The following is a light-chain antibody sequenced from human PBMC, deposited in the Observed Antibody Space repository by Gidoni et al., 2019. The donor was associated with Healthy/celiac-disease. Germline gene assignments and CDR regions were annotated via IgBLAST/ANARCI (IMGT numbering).Light chain of an antibody. CDR3: QQYKAYPWT. V-gene: IGKV1-9*01. J-gene: IGKJ1*01. CDR2: YTS. CDR1: QGISSD. Sequence: DIQLTLSPSFLSASVGDRVTITCRASQGISSDLAWYQRKPGKAPRLLIYYTSTLQTGIPSSFSGSGSGTDFTLTISSLQPEDFATYYCQQYKAYPWTFGQGTKVEFK.